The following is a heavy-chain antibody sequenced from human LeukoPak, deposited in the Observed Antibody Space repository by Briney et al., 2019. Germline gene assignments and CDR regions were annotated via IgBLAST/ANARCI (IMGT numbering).Heavy chain of an antibody. J-gene: IGHJ4*02. Sequence: PSETLSLTCTVSGGSISGSSYYWGWIRQPPGKGLEWIGSIYYSGSTYYNPSLKSRVILSVDTSRSQFSLRLNSVTAADTAIYYCARQSPLLAVTTAHYYDYWGQGTLVTVSS. D-gene: IGHD2-21*02. CDR2: IYYSGST. V-gene: IGHV4-39*01. CDR1: GGSISGSSYY. CDR3: ARQSPLLAVTTAHYYDY.